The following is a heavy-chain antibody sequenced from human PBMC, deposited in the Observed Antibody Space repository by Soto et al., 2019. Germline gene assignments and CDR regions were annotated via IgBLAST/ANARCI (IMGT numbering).Heavy chain of an antibody. D-gene: IGHD2-2*01. V-gene: IGHV3-7*04. CDR1: GFTFSSYW. CDR2: IKQDGSEK. CDR3: AREGPWGQLDY. J-gene: IGHJ4*02. Sequence: EVQLVESGGGLVQPGGSLRLSCAASGFTFSSYWMSWVRQAPGKGLEWVANIKQDGSEKYYVDSVKGRFTISRDNAKESLYLQINSLRAEDTAVYYCAREGPWGQLDYWGQGTLVTVSS.